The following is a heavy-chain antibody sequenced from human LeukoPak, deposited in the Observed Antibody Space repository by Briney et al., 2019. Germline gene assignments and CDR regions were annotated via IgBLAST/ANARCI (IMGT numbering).Heavy chain of an antibody. CDR2: INHSGST. D-gene: IGHD6-25*01. J-gene: IGHJ4*02. V-gene: IGHV4-34*01. CDR3: ARGRYLIAAFDY. CDR1: GGSFSGYY. Sequence: PSETPSLTCAVYGGSFSGYYWSWIRQPPGKGLEWIGEINHSGSTNYNPSLKSRVTISVDTSKNQFSLKLSSVTAADTAVYYCARGRYLIAAFDYWGQGTLVTVSS.